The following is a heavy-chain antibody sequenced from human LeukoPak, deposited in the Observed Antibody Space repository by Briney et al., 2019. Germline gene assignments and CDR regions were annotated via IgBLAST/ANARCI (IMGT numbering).Heavy chain of an antibody. Sequence: ASVKVSCKASGYTFTSYDINWVRQAAGQGLEWMGWINPNSGGTNYAQKFQGRVTMTRDTSISTAYMELSRLRSDDTAVYYCARDPTYDILTGYLGYFDYWGQGTLVTVSS. J-gene: IGHJ4*02. V-gene: IGHV1-2*02. D-gene: IGHD3-9*01. CDR2: INPNSGGT. CDR3: ARDPTYDILTGYLGYFDY. CDR1: GYTFTSYD.